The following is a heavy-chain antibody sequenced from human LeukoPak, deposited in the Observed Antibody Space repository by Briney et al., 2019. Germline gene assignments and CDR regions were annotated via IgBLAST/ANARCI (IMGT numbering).Heavy chain of an antibody. D-gene: IGHD4-17*01. CDR2: VNSDASST. Sequence: GGSLRLSCTASAFTLSSYWMHWVRQAPGKGLVWVSRVNSDASSTTYADSVKGRFTISRDNAKNTLYLQMNSLRAEDTAVYYCAGEPATTFAFAIWGQGTMVTVSS. CDR1: AFTLSSYW. J-gene: IGHJ3*02. V-gene: IGHV3-74*03. CDR3: AGEPATTFAFAI.